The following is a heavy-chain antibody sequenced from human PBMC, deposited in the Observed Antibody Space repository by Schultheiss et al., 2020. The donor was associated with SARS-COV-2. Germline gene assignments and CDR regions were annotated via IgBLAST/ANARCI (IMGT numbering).Heavy chain of an antibody. CDR2: INHSGST. CDR3: ARVDTAMVVDY. Sequence: SETLSLTCAVYGESFSGYYWSWIRQPPGKGLEWIGEINHSGSTNYNPSLKSRVTISVDTSKNQFSLKLSSVTAADTAVYYCARVDTAMVVDYWGQGTLVTVSS. V-gene: IGHV4-34*01. CDR1: GESFSGYY. D-gene: IGHD5-18*01. J-gene: IGHJ4*02.